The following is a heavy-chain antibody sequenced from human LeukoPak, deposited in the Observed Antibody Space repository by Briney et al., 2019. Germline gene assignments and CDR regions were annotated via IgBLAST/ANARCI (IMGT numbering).Heavy chain of an antibody. CDR1: GFTFSSYA. D-gene: IGHD6-13*01. Sequence: PGGSLRLSCAASGFTFSSYAMSWVRQAPGKGLEWVSAISGSGGSTYYADSVKGRFTISRDNSKNTLYLQMNSLRAEDTAVYYCAKVRSGSWSWGGDAFDIWGQGTMVTVSS. J-gene: IGHJ3*02. V-gene: IGHV3-23*01. CDR3: AKVRSGSWSWGGDAFDI. CDR2: ISGSGGST.